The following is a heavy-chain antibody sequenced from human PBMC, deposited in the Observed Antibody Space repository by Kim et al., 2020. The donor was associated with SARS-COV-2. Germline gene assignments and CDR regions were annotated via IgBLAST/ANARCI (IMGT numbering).Heavy chain of an antibody. CDR2: I. V-gene: IGHV3-11*01. D-gene: IGHD3-10*01. Sequence: IYYADSVKGRFTISRDNAKNSLYLQMNSLRAEDTAVYYCARRMVRGVIDYWGQGTLVTVSS. J-gene: IGHJ4*02. CDR3: ARRMVRGVIDY.